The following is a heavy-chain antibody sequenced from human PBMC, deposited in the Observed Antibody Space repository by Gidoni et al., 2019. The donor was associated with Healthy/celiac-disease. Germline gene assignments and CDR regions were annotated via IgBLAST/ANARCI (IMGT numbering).Heavy chain of an antibody. Sequence: QVQLVESGGGVVQPGGSLRLFCAASGFTFSSYGMHWCRQAPGQGLEWVAFIRYDGSNKYYADSVKGRFTISRDNSKNTLYLQMNSLRAEDTAVYYCAKDLGVVVITMLDYWGQGTLVTVSS. CDR3: AKDLGVVVITMLDY. CDR1: GFTFSSYG. V-gene: IGHV3-30*02. CDR2: IRYDGSNK. D-gene: IGHD3-22*01. J-gene: IGHJ4*02.